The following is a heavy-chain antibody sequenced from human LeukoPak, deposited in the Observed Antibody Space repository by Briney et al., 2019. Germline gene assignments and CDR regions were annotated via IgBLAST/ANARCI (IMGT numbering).Heavy chain of an antibody. CDR3: ARIGCGANSHLKWYFDL. Sequence: PETLSLTCNVSGVSISTSIYYWAWIRQPPGKELEWIGTLFYSGSAYYNPSLKNRLTLPLDTSKNQFSLKLTSVTAADTAVYYCARIGCGANSHLKWYFDLWGRGILVTVSS. CDR2: LFYSGSA. CDR1: GVSISTSIYY. D-gene: IGHD4-23*01. J-gene: IGHJ2*01. V-gene: IGHV4-39*01.